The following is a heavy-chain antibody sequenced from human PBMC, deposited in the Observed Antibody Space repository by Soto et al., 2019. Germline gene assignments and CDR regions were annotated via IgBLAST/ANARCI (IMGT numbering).Heavy chain of an antibody. CDR1: GDSVSSNSAA. V-gene: IGHV6-1*01. J-gene: IGHJ3*02. CDR3: ARAQRYCSGGSCYEDAFDI. D-gene: IGHD2-15*01. CDR2: TYYRSKWYN. Sequence: QVQLQQSGPGLVKPSQTLSLTCAISGDSVSSNSAAWNWIRQSPSRGLEWLGRTYYRSKWYNDYAVSVKSRITINPDTSKNQFSLQLNSVTPEDTAVYYCARAQRYCSGGSCYEDAFDIWGQGTMVTVSS.